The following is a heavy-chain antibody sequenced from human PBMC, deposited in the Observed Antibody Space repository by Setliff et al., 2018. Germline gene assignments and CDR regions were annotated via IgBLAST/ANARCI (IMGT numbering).Heavy chain of an antibody. V-gene: IGHV5-51*01. CDR1: GYTFTNYW. CDR2: IYPGDSDT. CDR3: ARLGSSSWYNDVFDF. Sequence: HGESLKISCKGSGYTFTNYWIGWVRQMPGKGLEWMGLIYPGDSDTRYSPSFQGQVTLSVDKSITTAYLQWSTLKASDTAMYYCARLGSSSWYNDVFDFWGPGTMVTVSS. D-gene: IGHD6-13*01. J-gene: IGHJ3*01.